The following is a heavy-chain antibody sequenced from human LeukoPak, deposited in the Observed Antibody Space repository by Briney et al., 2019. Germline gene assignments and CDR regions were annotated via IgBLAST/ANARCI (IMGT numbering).Heavy chain of an antibody. V-gene: IGHV4-38-2*02. CDR3: AKNGQSGFSFDP. J-gene: IGHJ5*02. CDR2: IYHSGST. D-gene: IGHD1-26*01. CDR1: GYSISSGYY. Sequence: SETLSLTCTVSGYSISSGYYWGWIRQPPGKGLEWIGSIYHSGSTYYNPSLKSRVTISVDTSKNQFSLKLSSVTAADTAVYHCAKNGQSGFSFDPWGRGTLVTVSS.